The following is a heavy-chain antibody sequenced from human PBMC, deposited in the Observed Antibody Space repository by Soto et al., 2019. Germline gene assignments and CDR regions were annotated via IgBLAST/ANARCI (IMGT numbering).Heavy chain of an antibody. CDR1: GYPFSKYG. Sequence: QLQLVQSGAEVERPGASVRVSCKAYGYPFSKYGISWIRQAPGQGLEWMGWIKPDNGDTNYAQKFQGRVTMTTDTSSNTAYMELRSLRSDDRAVYYCATSYDSGFDPCGQGTLVSVSS. CDR3: ATSYDSGFDP. D-gene: IGHD5-12*01. CDR2: IKPDNGDT. J-gene: IGHJ5*02. V-gene: IGHV1-18*04.